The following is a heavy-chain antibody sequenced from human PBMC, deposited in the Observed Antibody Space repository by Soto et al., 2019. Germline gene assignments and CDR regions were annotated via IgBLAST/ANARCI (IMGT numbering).Heavy chain of an antibody. Sequence: GGSLRLSCAASGFTFSSYAMSWVRQAPGKGLEWVSAISGSGGSTYYAESVKGRFTISRDNSKNTLYLQMNSLRAEDTAVYYCARSGSSLDWFDPWGQGTLVTVSS. CDR3: ARSGSSLDWFDP. CDR1: GFTFSSYA. J-gene: IGHJ5*02. D-gene: IGHD2-15*01. V-gene: IGHV3-23*01. CDR2: ISGSGGST.